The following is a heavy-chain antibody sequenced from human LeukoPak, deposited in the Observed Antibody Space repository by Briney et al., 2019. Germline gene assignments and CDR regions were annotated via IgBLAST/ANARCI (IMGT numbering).Heavy chain of an antibody. D-gene: IGHD1-26*01. CDR2: IDPYNGNT. Sequence: GASVKVSCKASGYTFTSYGIRWVRQAPGQGLEWMGWIDPYNGNTNYAQKLQGRVTMTTDTSTSTAYMELRSLRSDDTAVYYCATTPGGGSYNYWGQGTLVTVSS. V-gene: IGHV1-18*01. CDR3: ATTPGGGSYNY. J-gene: IGHJ4*02. CDR1: GYTFTSYG.